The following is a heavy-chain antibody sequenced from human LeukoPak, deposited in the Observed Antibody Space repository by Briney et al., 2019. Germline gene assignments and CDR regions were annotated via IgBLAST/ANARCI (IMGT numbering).Heavy chain of an antibody. CDR2: IKQDGSEK. CDR3: ARRRYSGSSQHFDY. V-gene: IGHV3-7*01. D-gene: IGHD1-26*01. Sequence: PGGSLRLSCAASGFSFSDAWMSWVRQIPGKGLEWVANIKQDGSEKYYVDSVKGRFTISRDNAKNSLYLQMNSLRAEDTAVYYCARRRYSGSSQHFDYWGQGTLVTVSS. CDR1: GFSFSDAW. J-gene: IGHJ4*02.